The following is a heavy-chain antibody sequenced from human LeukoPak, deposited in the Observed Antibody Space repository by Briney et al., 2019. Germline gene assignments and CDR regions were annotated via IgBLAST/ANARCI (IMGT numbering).Heavy chain of an antibody. V-gene: IGHV3-23*01. CDR2: ISGSGDII. J-gene: IGHJ4*02. CDR1: GFTFSSYS. Sequence: PGGSLRLSCAASGFTFSSYSMNWVRQVPGKGLEWVSSISGSGDIIYYADSVKGRFTISRDNSKNTLHVQMNSLRAEDTAVYYCAPSRGLDMIFNDWGQGTLVTVSS. D-gene: IGHD2-2*03. CDR3: APSRGLDMIFND.